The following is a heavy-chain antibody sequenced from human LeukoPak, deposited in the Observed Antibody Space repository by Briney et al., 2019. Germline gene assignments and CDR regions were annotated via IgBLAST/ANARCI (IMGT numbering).Heavy chain of an antibody. CDR1: GGSISSSSYY. V-gene: IGHV4-39*01. D-gene: IGHD4-23*01. CDR3: ASGGVVTGNYFDY. Sequence: SETLSLTCTVSGGSISSSSYYWGWIRQPPGKRLEWIGSIYYSGSTYYNPSLKSRVTISVDTSKNQFSLKLSSATAADTAVYYCASGGVVTGNYFDYWGQGTLVTVSS. CDR2: IYYSGST. J-gene: IGHJ4*02.